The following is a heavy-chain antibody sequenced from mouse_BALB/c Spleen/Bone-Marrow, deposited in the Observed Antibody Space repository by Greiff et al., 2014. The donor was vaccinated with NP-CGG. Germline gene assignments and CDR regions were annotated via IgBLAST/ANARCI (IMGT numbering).Heavy chain of an antibody. CDR1: GFTFSSYA. J-gene: IGHJ1*01. Sequence: EVKLVESGGGLVKPGGSLKLSCAASGFTFSSYAMSWVRQTPEKRLEWVATISSGGSYTYYADSVKGRFTISRDTAMNTLYLQMSSLRSEDTAIYYCARQDYYGSSPHWYFDVWGAGTTVTVSS. V-gene: IGHV5-9-3*01. D-gene: IGHD1-1*01. CDR2: ISSGGSYT. CDR3: ARQDYYGSSPHWYFDV.